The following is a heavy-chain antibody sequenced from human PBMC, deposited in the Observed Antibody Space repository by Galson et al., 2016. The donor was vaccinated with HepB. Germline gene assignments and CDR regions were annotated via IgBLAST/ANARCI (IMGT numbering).Heavy chain of an antibody. D-gene: IGHD2-15*01. CDR2: ISRSSSLI. CDR3: VREGGYCYGDSCRYFDL. V-gene: IGHV3-21*01. CDR1: GLTVSDYG. Sequence: SLRLSCAASGLTVSDYGMNWVRQAPGKGLEWISSISRSSSLIYYADSVTGRFTISSDNAKRSLYLQMNSLRVEDTAAYYCVREGGYCYGDSCRYFDLWGRGTVVTVSS. J-gene: IGHJ2*01.